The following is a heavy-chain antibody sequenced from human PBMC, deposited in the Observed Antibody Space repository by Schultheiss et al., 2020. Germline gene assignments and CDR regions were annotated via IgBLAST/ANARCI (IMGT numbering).Heavy chain of an antibody. CDR3: AKEGINIVVVPAAPHYYYYYGMDV. D-gene: IGHD2-2*01. Sequence: GGSLRLSCAASGFTFDDYGMSWVRQAPGKGLEWVSGISWNSGSIGYADSVKGRFTISRDNAKNSLYLQMNSLRAEDTAVYYCAKEGINIVVVPAAPHYYYYYGMDVWGQGTTVTVSS. J-gene: IGHJ6*02. CDR2: ISWNSGSI. V-gene: IGHV3-20*04. CDR1: GFTFDDYG.